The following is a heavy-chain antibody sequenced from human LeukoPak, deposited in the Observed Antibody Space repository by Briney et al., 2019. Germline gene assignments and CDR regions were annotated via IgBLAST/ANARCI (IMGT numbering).Heavy chain of an antibody. V-gene: IGHV3-7*01. CDR2: IKQDGSEK. J-gene: IGHJ4*02. CDR1: GSTFSSYA. CDR3: ARDKIVGATALDY. D-gene: IGHD1-26*01. Sequence: PGRSLRLSCAASGSTFSSYAMHWVRQAPGKGLGWVANIKQDGSEKYYVDSVKGRFTISRDNAKNSLYLEMNSLRAEDAGVYYCARDKIVGATALDYWGQGTLVTVSS.